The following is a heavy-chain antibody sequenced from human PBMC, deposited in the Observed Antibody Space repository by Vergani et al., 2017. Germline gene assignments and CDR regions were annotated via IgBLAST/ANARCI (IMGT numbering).Heavy chain of an antibody. CDR1: GSSFRAYY. V-gene: IGHV4-34*01. CDR3: ARGVRYFDWNHLDY. J-gene: IGHJ4*02. CDR2: MKHSGSV. Sequence: QVQLQQWGAGLLKPSETLSLTCAVYGSSFRAYYWSWIRQPPGKGLEWIGEMKHSGSVNHNPSLKSRVTMSVDTSRNQFSLKLSSVTAADTAVYYCARGVRYFDWNHLDYWGQGTLVTVSS. D-gene: IGHD3-9*01.